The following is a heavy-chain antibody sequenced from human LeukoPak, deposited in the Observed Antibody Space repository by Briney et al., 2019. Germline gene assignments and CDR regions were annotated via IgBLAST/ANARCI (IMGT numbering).Heavy chain of an antibody. V-gene: IGHV4-39*01. CDR2: IYYTGNT. D-gene: IGHD3/OR15-3a*01. J-gene: IGHJ4*02. Sequence: SETLPLTCTVSGVSTSSSNSYWGWIRQPPGKGLEWIGSIYYTGNTYYNASLKSRVTISIDTSKNQISLRLTSVTAADTAMYYCARQTGSGLFTLPGGQGTLVTVSS. CDR1: GVSTSSSNSY. CDR3: ARQTGSGLFTLP.